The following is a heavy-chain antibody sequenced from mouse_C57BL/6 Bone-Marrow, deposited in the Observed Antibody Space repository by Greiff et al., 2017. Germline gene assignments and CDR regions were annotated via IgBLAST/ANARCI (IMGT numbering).Heavy chain of an antibody. Sequence: EVQVVESGGDLVKPGGSLKLSCAASGFTFSSYGMSWVRQTPDKRLVWVATISSGGSYTYYPDSVKGRFTISRDNAKNTLYLQMSSLKSEDTAMYYCASSWDYWGQGTSVTVSS. J-gene: IGHJ4*01. CDR1: GFTFSSYG. CDR3: ASSWDY. V-gene: IGHV5-6*01. CDR2: ISSGGSYT.